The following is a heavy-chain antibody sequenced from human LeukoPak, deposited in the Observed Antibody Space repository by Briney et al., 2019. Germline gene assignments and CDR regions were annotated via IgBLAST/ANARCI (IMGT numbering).Heavy chain of an antibody. Sequence: PSETLYQTSLLSCKHSPCIYRHSFRQSPGKGLDWIGYINYSGITNYNPSLKSRATMSVDTSKNQLSLKVTPVTAEDTAVYYCARGLWFGVPGAFDIWGQGTMVTVSS. CDR2: INYSGIT. CDR1: CKHSPCIY. V-gene: IGHV4-59*01. J-gene: IGHJ3*02. D-gene: IGHD3-10*01. CDR3: ARGLWFGVPGAFDI.